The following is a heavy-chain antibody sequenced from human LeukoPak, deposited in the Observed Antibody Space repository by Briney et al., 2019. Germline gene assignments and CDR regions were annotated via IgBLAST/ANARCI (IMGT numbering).Heavy chain of an antibody. Sequence: GGSLRLSCAASGFTFSSYEMNWVRQAPGKGLEWVSYISSSGSTIYYADSVKGRFTISRDNAKNSLYLQMNSLRAEDTAVYYCARVVYCSGGSCYSNMDVWGKGTTVTISS. CDR3: ARVVYCSGGSCYSNMDV. V-gene: IGHV3-48*03. CDR1: GFTFSSYE. J-gene: IGHJ6*03. D-gene: IGHD2-15*01. CDR2: ISSSGSTI.